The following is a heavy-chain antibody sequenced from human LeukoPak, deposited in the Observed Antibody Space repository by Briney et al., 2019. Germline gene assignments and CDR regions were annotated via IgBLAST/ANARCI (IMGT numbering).Heavy chain of an antibody. CDR1: GGSISSYY. J-gene: IGHJ4*02. V-gene: IGHV4-59*12. D-gene: IGHD6-13*01. Sequence: PSETLSLTCTVSGGSISSYYWSWIRQPPGKGLEWIGYIYYSGSTNYNPSLKSRVTISVDTSKNQFSLKLSSVTAADTAVYYCASVKGAAAGTFDYWGQGTLVTVSS. CDR3: ASVKGAAAGTFDY. CDR2: IYYSGST.